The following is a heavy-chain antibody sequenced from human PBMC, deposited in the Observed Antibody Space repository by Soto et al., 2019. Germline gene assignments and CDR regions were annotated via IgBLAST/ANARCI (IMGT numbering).Heavy chain of an antibody. CDR1: GGSISSYY. D-gene: IGHD1-26*01. CDR2: IYYSGST. V-gene: IGHV4-59*01. CDR3: ARVSGSYYFWFDP. Sequence: SETLSLTCTVSGGSISSYYWSWIRQPPGKGLEWIGYIYYSGSTNYNPSLKSRVTISVDTSKNQFSLKLSSVTAADTAVYYCARVSGSYYFWFDPWGQGTLVTVSS. J-gene: IGHJ5*02.